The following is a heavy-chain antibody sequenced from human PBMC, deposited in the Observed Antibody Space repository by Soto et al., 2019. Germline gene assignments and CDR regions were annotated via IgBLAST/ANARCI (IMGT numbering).Heavy chain of an antibody. CDR2: INSGGSST. CDR1: GFTFSSYW. J-gene: IGHJ4*02. Sequence: GGSLRLSCAASGFTFSSYWMHWVRQAPGKGLVWVSRINSGGSSTSYADSVKGRFTISRDNAKNTLYLQMNSLRAEDTAVYYCAKVSSGRYFDWLSHFDYWGQGTLVTVSS. CDR3: AKVSSGRYFDWLSHFDY. D-gene: IGHD3-9*01. V-gene: IGHV3-74*01.